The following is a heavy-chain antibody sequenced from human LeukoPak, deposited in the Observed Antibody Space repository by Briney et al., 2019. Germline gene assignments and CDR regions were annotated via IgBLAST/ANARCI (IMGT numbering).Heavy chain of an antibody. CDR1: GGTFSSYA. J-gene: IGHJ6*03. CDR3: ARAAQPHYYYYYMDV. D-gene: IGHD2-2*01. CDR2: IIPIFGTA. Sequence: ASVKVSCKASGGTFSSYAINWVRRAPGQGLEWMGGIIPIFGTANYAQKFQGRVTITTDESTSTAYMELSSLRSEDTAVYYCARAAQPHYYYYYMDVWGKGTTVTVSS. V-gene: IGHV1-69*05.